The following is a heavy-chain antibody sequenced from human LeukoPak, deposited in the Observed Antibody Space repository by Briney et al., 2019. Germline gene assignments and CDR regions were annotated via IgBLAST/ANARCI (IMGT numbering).Heavy chain of an antibody. J-gene: IGHJ4*02. CDR1: GGSFSGYY. CDR3: ARGRGTSSC. D-gene: IGHD3-10*01. CDR2: ISHSGGT. Sequence: SETLSLTCAVCGGSFSGYYWSWIRQPPGKGLEWIGEISHSGGTNYNPSLKSRVTISVDTSKNQFSLKLSSVTAADTAVYYCARGRGTSSCWGQGTLVTVSS. V-gene: IGHV4-34*01.